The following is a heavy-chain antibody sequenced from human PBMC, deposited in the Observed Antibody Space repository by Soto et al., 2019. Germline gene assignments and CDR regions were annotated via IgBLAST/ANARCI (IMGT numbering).Heavy chain of an antibody. CDR1: GGSISSSSYY. J-gene: IGHJ6*02. Sequence: SETLSLTCTVSGGSISSSSYYWGWIRQPPGKGLEWIGSIYYSGSTYYNPSLKSRVTISVDTSKNQFSLKLSSVTAADTAVYYCARQQDGSLVDYYGMDVWGQGTTVTVSS. CDR3: ARQQDGSLVDYYGMDV. CDR2: IYYSGST. V-gene: IGHV4-39*01. D-gene: IGHD3-10*01.